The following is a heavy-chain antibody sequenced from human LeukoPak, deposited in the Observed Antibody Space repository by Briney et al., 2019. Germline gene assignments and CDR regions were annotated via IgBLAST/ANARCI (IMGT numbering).Heavy chain of an antibody. J-gene: IGHJ4*02. V-gene: IGHV3-66*01. Sequence: PGGSLRLSCVASGFTVSNKYMSWVRQAPGKGLEWVSVLYNAGSTYYADSVKGRFTISRDNAKNSLYLQMNSLRAEDTAVYYCARGVVYPTWSGPHWSDYWGQGTLVTVSS. CDR2: LYNAGST. CDR3: ARGVVYPTWSGPHWSDY. D-gene: IGHD3-3*01. CDR1: GFTVSNKY.